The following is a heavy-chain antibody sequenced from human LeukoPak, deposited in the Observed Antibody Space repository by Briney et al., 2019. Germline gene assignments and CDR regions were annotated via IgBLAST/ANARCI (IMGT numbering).Heavy chain of an antibody. D-gene: IGHD2-2*01. J-gene: IGHJ4*02. CDR1: GGSIISSNW. Sequence: SGTLPLISAVAGGSIISSNWWSWVRQPPGRGLEWIGEIYYSGSTRYNPSLKSRVTISVDKSKNQFSLELTSVTAADTALYYCARGGYCSSTSCYVFDSWGQGTLVTVSS. CDR2: IYYSGST. CDR3: ARGGYCSSTSCYVFDS. V-gene: IGHV4-4*02.